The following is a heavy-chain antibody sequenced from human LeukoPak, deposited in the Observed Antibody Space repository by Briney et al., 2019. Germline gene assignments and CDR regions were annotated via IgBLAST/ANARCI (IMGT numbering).Heavy chain of an antibody. CDR2: INHSGST. Sequence: SETLSLTCAVYGGSFSGYYWSWIRQPPGKGLEWIGEINHSGSTNYNPSLKRRVTISVDTSKNQFSLKLSSVTAADTAVYYCARGPRGLDYWGQGNLVTVSS. CDR3: ARGPRGLDY. CDR1: GGSFSGYY. V-gene: IGHV4-34*01. D-gene: IGHD3-10*01. J-gene: IGHJ4*02.